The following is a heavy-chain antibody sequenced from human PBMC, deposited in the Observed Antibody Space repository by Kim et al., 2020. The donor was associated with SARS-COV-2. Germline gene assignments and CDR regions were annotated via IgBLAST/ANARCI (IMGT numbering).Heavy chain of an antibody. CDR1: GGTFSSYA. J-gene: IGHJ6*02. CDR2: IIPIFGTA. V-gene: IGHV1-69*13. Sequence: SVKVSCEASGGTFSSYAISWVRQAPGQGLEWMGGIIPIFGTANYAQKFQGRVTITADESTSTAYMELSSLRSEDTAVYYCARVLRWFQEHYYYGMDVWGQGTTVTVSS. D-gene: IGHD4-17*01. CDR3: ARVLRWFQEHYYYGMDV.